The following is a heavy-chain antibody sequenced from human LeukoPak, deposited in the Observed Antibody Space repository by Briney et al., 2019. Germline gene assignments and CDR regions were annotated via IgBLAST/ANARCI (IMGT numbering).Heavy chain of an antibody. CDR3: ASIRIVANWFDP. CDR1: GGSFSGYY. D-gene: IGHD5-12*01. J-gene: IGHJ5*02. CDR2: INHSGST. V-gene: IGHV4-34*01. Sequence: SETLSLTCAVYGGSFSGYYWSWIRQPPGKGLEWIGEINHSGSTNYNPSLKSRVTISVDTSKNQFSLKLSSVTAADTAVYYCASIRIVANWFDPWGQGTLVTVSS.